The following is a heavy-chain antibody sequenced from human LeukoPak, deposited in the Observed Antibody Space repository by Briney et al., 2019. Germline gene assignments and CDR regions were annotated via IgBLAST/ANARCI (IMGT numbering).Heavy chain of an antibody. J-gene: IGHJ4*02. Sequence: SETLSLTCTVSGGSISSYYWSWIRQPPGKGLEWIGYIYYSGSTNYNPSLKSRVTISVDTSKNQFSLKLSSVTAADTAVYYCARLSVPAAMSFDYWGQGTPVTVSS. V-gene: IGHV4-59*01. CDR3: ARLSVPAAMSFDY. D-gene: IGHD2-2*01. CDR2: IYYSGST. CDR1: GGSISSYY.